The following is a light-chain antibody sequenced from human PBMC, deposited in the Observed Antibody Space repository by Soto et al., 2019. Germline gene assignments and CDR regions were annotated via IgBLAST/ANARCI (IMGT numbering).Light chain of an antibody. V-gene: IGKV1-39*01. CDR3: QQYYNSPLT. J-gene: IGKJ1*01. CDR2: LAS. Sequence: IQMAQSPSSLAASVGDRVTIPCRASQSISNWLDWYQQKPGKAPKLLIYLASSLSSGVPSKFSGSGSGTDFTLTISSLQPEDSATYYCQQYYNSPLTFGQGTKVDI. CDR1: QSISNW.